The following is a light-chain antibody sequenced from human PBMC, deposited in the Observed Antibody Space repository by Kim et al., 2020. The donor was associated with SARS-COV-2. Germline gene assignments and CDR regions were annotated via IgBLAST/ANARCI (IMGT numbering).Light chain of an antibody. CDR1: SVGSKN. J-gene: IGLJ2*01. CDR3: QVWDSGSDQVV. V-gene: IGLV3-21*01. CDR2: YND. Sequence: APGKTAKITCGENSVGSKNVHGYQQTPAQAPVLVIHYNDDRPSGIPRRFSGSNSENTATLSISRVDAGDEADYYCQVWDSGSDQVVFGGGTQLTVL.